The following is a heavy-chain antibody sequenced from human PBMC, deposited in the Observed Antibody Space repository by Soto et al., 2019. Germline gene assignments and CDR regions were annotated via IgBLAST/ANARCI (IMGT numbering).Heavy chain of an antibody. J-gene: IGHJ4*02. CDR1: GGTFSSYS. CDR2: IIPIFGTA. Sequence: QVQLVQSGAEVKKPGSSVKVSCKASGGTFSSYSINWVRQAPGQGLEWMGEIIPIFGTANYAQKFLGRVTITADESTSTAYMELSSLRSADTAVYYCARDGGRHSGGIDYWGQGTLVTVSS. CDR3: ARDGGRHSGGIDY. D-gene: IGHD1-26*01. V-gene: IGHV1-69*01.